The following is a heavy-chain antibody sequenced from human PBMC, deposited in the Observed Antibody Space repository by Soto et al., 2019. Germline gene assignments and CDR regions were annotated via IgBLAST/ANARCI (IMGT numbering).Heavy chain of an antibody. D-gene: IGHD2-15*01. V-gene: IGHV3-66*01. CDR2: LYGGGDT. CDR1: GFTFSSYA. J-gene: IGHJ3*02. CDR3: ARTVVGSGNDAFDI. Sequence: RLSCAASGFTFSSYAMSWVRQAPGRGLEWVSILYGGGDTYYADSVKGRFTISRDNSKNTLYLQMNSLRADDTAVYYCARTVVGSGNDAFDIWGQGTKVTVSS.